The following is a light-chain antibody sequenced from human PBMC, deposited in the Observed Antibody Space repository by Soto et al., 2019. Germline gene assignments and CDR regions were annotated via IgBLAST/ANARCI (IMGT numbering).Light chain of an antibody. CDR2: DVS. Sequence: QSVLTQPASVSGSPGQSITISCTGTSSDVGGYNYVSWYQQHPGKAPKLMIYDVSNRPSGVSNRFSGSKSGNTASLTISGLQAEDEADYYCSSCTSSSLVFGGGTKLTVL. V-gene: IGLV2-14*01. J-gene: IGLJ2*01. CDR3: SSCTSSSLV. CDR1: SSDVGGYNY.